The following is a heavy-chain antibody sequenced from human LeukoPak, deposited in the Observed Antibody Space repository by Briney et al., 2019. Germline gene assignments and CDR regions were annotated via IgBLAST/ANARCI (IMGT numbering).Heavy chain of an antibody. CDR3: ASHVSGYSYGLDAFDI. CDR1: GYSFTSYW. D-gene: IGHD5-18*01. Sequence: GESLKISCKGSGYSFTSYWIGWVRQMPGKGLEWMGIIYPDDSDTRYSPSFQGQVTISADKSISTAYLQWSSLKASDTAMYYCASHVSGYSYGLDAFDIWGQGTMVTVSS. V-gene: IGHV5-51*01. J-gene: IGHJ3*02. CDR2: IYPDDSDT.